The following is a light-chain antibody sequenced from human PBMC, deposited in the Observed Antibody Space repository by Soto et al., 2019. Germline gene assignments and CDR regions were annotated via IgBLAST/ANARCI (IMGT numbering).Light chain of an antibody. Sequence: EIVLTQSPGTVSLSPGERATLSCRASQSVSSIYLAWYQKKPGQAPRLLIYDASNRATGIPARFSGSGSGTDFTLTISSLEPEDFAVYYCQQRSNWPPWTFGQGTKVDIK. CDR2: DAS. CDR3: QQRSNWPPWT. CDR1: QSVSSIY. J-gene: IGKJ1*01. V-gene: IGKV3-11*01.